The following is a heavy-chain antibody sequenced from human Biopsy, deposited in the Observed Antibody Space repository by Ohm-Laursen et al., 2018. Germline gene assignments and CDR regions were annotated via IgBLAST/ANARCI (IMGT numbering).Heavy chain of an antibody. D-gene: IGHD6-13*01. J-gene: IGHJ6*02. CDR3: ARTPILIVSAGLVYRHRRHLQGMDV. CDR2: GDWDDYE. CDR1: GFSLSARGMG. Sequence: QTLTLTCSFSGFSLSARGMGVSWIRQAPGKALEWLARGDWDDYEDYSATLQTKLSISKDTSNDQVVLTVNNVDPADTATYYCARTPILIVSAGLVYRHRRHLQGMDVWGQGIAVTVS. V-gene: IGHV2-70*11.